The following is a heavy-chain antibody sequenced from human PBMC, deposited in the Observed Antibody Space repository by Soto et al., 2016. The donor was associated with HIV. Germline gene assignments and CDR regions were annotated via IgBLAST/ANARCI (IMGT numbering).Heavy chain of an antibody. CDR2: INPNSGGT. CDR3: AKGTGLAAGPQGY. D-gene: IGHD6-13*01. CDR1: GYNFIRFG. J-gene: IGHJ4*02. Sequence: QVQLVQPGAEVKKPGASVKVSCKASGYNFIRFGFTWVRQAPGQGLEWMGWINPNSGGTNYAQKFQGRVTMTRDTSISTAYMELSRLRSDDTAVYYCAKGTGLAAGPQGYWGQGTLVTVSS. V-gene: IGHV1-2*02.